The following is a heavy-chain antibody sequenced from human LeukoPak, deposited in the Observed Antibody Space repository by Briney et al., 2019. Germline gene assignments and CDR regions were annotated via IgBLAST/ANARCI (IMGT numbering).Heavy chain of an antibody. CDR2: MNPNTGRT. D-gene: IGHD3-22*01. CDR3: ARLAETPDYYSNGGYFYLGY. Sequence: ASVKVSCKASRYTFTSYDINWVREAAGQGLEWLGWMNPNTGRTGYAQKFQGRVTMTRDTSITTAYMELTSLTYEDTAVYYCARLAETPDYYSNGGYFYLGYWGQGTPVTVSS. J-gene: IGHJ4*02. CDR1: RYTFTSYD. V-gene: IGHV1-8*01.